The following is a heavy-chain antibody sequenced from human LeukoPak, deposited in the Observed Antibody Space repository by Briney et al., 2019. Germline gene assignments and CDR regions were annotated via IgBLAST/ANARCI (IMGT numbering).Heavy chain of an antibody. D-gene: IGHD2-15*01. J-gene: IGHJ1*01. CDR3: ASDSYSPEYFQH. V-gene: IGHV3-66*01. Sequence: GGSLRLSCAASGFXVSNNYMSWVRQAPGKGLKWVSVIYSGGSTFYADSVKGRFTISRDNSKNTLYLQMNSLRAEDTAVYYCASDSYSPEYFQHWGQGTLVTVSS. CDR2: IYSGGST. CDR1: GFXVSNNY.